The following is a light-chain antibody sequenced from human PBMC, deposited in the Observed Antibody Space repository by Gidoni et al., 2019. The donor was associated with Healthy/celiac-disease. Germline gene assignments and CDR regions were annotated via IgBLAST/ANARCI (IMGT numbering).Light chain of an antibody. Sequence: DIVLTQSPATLSSSPRERATLPCRATQSISSYLSWYQQKPGQAPRLLIYDASNRATGTPARFSDSGSGTDFSLTISSLEPEDFAVYYCQQRRKWPLTFGGGTKVEIK. CDR3: QQRRKWPLT. J-gene: IGKJ4*01. CDR2: DAS. V-gene: IGKV3-11*01. CDR1: QSISSY.